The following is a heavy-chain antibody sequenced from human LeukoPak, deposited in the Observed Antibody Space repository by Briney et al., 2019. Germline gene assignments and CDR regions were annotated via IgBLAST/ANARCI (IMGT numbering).Heavy chain of an antibody. J-gene: IGHJ4*02. Sequence: PGGSLRLSCAASGFTFSSYAMSWVRQAPGRGLEWVSAISGGGGTTYYADSVKGRFTISRDNSKNTLCLQMNSLRAEDTAVYYCAKDQEYSSSSTGGLLGYYWGQGTLVTVSS. D-gene: IGHD6-6*01. CDR2: ISGGGGTT. V-gene: IGHV3-23*01. CDR1: GFTFSSYA. CDR3: AKDQEYSSSSTGGLLGYY.